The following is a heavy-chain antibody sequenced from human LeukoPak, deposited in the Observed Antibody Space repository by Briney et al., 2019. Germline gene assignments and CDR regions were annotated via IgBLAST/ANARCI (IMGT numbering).Heavy chain of an antibody. Sequence: GGSLRLSCAASGFTFINYAMTWVRQAPGKGLEWVAAISGSGGDTTYYAESARGRFTISRDNSKNTLYVQMNCLRAEDTAVYYCAKFFAPSGGASGWTWAIECWGQGTLVTVSS. J-gene: IGHJ4*02. CDR3: AKFFAPSGGASGWTWAIEC. D-gene: IGHD6-25*01. CDR1: GFTFINYA. V-gene: IGHV3-23*01. CDR2: ISGSGGDTT.